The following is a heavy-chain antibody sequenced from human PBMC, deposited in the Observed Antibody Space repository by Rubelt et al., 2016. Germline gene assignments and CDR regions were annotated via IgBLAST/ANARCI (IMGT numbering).Heavy chain of an antibody. D-gene: IGHD6-13*01. CDR2: INHSGST. J-gene: IGHJ4*02. V-gene: IGHV4-34*01. CDR3: ARGLFPGIAGLCC. CDR1: GGSFSGYY. Sequence: QVQLQQWGAGLLKPSETLSLTCAVYGGSFSGYYWSWIRQPPGKGLEWIGEINHSGSTNYNPSLKSRVTISVDTSKNQFSPRLRFVTAADPAVYYCARGLFPGIAGLCCWGQGTLVTVSS.